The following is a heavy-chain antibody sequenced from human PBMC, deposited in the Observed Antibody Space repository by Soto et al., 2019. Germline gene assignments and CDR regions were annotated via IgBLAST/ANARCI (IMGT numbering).Heavy chain of an antibody. V-gene: IGHV1-2*04. Sequence: GASVKVSCKASGYTFTGYYMHWVRQAPGQGLEWMGWINPNSGGTNYAQKFQGWVTMTRDTSISTAYMELSRLRSDDTAVYYCARDMLRWYAYVWGSYRSVAFDICGQGTRVTVS. D-gene: IGHD3-16*02. CDR3: ARDMLRWYAYVWGSYRSVAFDI. CDR2: INPNSGGT. CDR1: GYTFTGYY. J-gene: IGHJ3*02.